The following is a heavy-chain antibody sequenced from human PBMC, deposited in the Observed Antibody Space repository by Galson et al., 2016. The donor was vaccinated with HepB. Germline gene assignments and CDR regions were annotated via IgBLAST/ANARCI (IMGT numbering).Heavy chain of an antibody. D-gene: IGHD3-22*01. Sequence: TLSLTCAVSGSSISSGGFSWSWIRQPPGKGLEWIGNIQHSGSNYYNPSLKSRVTISVDRSKNLFSLKLSSGTAADTAVYYCARNWLSGSSGYYYRLGYFDYWGQGTLVTVS. CDR2: IQHSGSN. CDR3: ARNWLSGSSGYYYRLGYFDY. CDR1: GSSISSGGFS. V-gene: IGHV4-30-2*01. J-gene: IGHJ4*02.